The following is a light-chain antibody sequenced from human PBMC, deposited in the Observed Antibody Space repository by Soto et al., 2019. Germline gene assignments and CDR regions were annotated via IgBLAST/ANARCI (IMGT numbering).Light chain of an antibody. Sequence: EIVMTQSPATLSVSPGERATLSCRASQSVSSNLAWYQQKPGQAPRLLIYGASTRATGLPARFSGGGSGTAFTLTISSLQSEDFAVYYCVQYNNWPPWRFGRGTEVEIK. J-gene: IGKJ1*01. V-gene: IGKV3-15*01. CDR2: GAS. CDR1: QSVSSN. CDR3: VQYNNWPPWR.